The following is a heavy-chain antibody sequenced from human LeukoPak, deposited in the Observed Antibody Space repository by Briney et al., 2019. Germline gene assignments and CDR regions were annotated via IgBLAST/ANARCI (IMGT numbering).Heavy chain of an antibody. Sequence: GGSLRLSCAASAFTFDDYAMHWVRQAPGKGLEWVSGISWNSGSIGYADSVKGRFTISRDNAKNSLYLQMNSLRAEDTALYYCAKSHSSGWAPFDYWGQGTLVTVSS. D-gene: IGHD6-19*01. V-gene: IGHV3-9*01. J-gene: IGHJ4*02. CDR1: AFTFDDYA. CDR2: ISWNSGSI. CDR3: AKSHSSGWAPFDY.